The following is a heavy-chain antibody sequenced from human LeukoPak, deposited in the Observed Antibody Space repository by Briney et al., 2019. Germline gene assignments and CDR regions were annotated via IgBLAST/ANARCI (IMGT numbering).Heavy chain of an antibody. CDR2: INPSGGST. Sequence: ASVKVSCKASGYTFTSYYMHWVRQAPGQGLEWMGIINPSGGSTSYAQKFQGRVTMTRDMSTSTVYMELSSLRSEDTAVYYCAKDHDSSSWYYATHFDYWGQGTLVTVSS. V-gene: IGHV1-46*01. D-gene: IGHD6-13*01. J-gene: IGHJ4*02. CDR1: GYTFTSYY. CDR3: AKDHDSSSWYYATHFDY.